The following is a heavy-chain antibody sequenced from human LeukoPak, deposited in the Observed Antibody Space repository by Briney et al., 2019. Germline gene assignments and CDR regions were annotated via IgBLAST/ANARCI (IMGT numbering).Heavy chain of an antibody. Sequence: GGALRLSCADSGFTFNSYWRSWVRQAPGKGLEWMANINQAGSANYYLDSVKGRFTISRINAENSLYLQMNSLRGEDTAVYSCARVGFCSGSSCHAAGWYVDGWGRGALVTV. V-gene: IGHV3-7*01. CDR1: GFTFNSYW. J-gene: IGHJ2*01. D-gene: IGHD2-15*01. CDR2: INQAGSAN. CDR3: ARVGFCSGSSCHAAGWYVDG.